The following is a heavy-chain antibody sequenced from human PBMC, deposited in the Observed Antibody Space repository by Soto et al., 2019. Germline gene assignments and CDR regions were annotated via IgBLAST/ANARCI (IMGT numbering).Heavy chain of an antibody. D-gene: IGHD4-17*01. J-gene: IGHJ2*01. CDR1: GGSFSGYY. V-gene: IGHV4-34*01. CDR3: AAHLKTTVTAYWYFDL. CDR2: INHSGRT. Sequence: SETLSLTCAVYGGSFSGYYWSWIRQPPGKGLKWIGKINHSGRTNFNPSLKSRVSISVDTSKKQFSLKLSSVTAADTAVYYCAAHLKTTVTAYWYFDLWGRGTLVTVSS.